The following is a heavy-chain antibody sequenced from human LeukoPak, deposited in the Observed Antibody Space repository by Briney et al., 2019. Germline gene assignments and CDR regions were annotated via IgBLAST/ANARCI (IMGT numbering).Heavy chain of an antibody. CDR1: GYTFTSYD. CDR3: ARGTGIAVAGTRWVDWFDP. J-gene: IGHJ5*02. CDR2: MNPNSGNT. Sequence: ASVKVSCKASGYTFTSYDINWVRQATGQGLEWMGWMNPNSGNTGYAQKFQGRVTMTRNTSINTAYMELSSLRSEDTAVYYCARGTGIAVAGTRWVDWFDPWGQGTLVTVSS. V-gene: IGHV1-8*01. D-gene: IGHD6-19*01.